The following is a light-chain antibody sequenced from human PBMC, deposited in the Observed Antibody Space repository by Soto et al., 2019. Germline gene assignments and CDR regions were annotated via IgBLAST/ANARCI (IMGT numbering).Light chain of an antibody. V-gene: IGKV1-39*01. J-gene: IGKJ4*01. Sequence: DIQMTQSPSSLSASVGDRVTITCRASQSIGRFLNWHQQKPGKAPNVLINVASTLRSGVPSRFSGSGSGTDFNLTINSLQPEDFATYFCQQSFTNPLTRGGGTKV. CDR1: QSIGRF. CDR2: VAS. CDR3: QQSFTNPLT.